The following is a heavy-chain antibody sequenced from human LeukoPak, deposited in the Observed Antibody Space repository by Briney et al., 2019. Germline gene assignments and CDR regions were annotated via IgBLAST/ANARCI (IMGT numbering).Heavy chain of an antibody. V-gene: IGHV4-4*02. Sequence: SETLSLTCDVSGASISRGSWWSWVRQPPGKGLEWIGEIYHSGSTNYNPSLKSRVTISVDKSKNQFSLKLSSVTAADTAVYYCARASSGPYGFDYWGQGTLVTVSS. D-gene: IGHD3-22*01. CDR2: IYHSGST. J-gene: IGHJ4*02. CDR3: ARASSGPYGFDY. CDR1: GASISRGSW.